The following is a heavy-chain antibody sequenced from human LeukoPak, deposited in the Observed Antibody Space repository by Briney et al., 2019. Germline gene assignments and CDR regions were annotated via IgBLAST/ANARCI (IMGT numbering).Heavy chain of an antibody. D-gene: IGHD6-19*01. CDR3: ARRAGTGYSSGLVDY. CDR2: IYYSGST. V-gene: IGHV4-39*01. CDR1: GGSISSSSYY. Sequence: SETLSLTCAVSGGSISSSSYYWGWIRQPPGKGLEWIGSIYYSGSTYYNPSLKSRVTISVDTSKNQFSLKLSSVTAADTAVYYCARRAGTGYSSGLVDYWGQGTLVTVSS. J-gene: IGHJ4*02.